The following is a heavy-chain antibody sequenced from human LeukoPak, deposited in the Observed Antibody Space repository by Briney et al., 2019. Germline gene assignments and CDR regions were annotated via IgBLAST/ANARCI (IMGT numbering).Heavy chain of an antibody. J-gene: IGHJ4*02. Sequence: GGSVRLSCAASGFTFDTYAMTWVRQAPGKGLEWVSSISSGGTYIYYAESVRGRSTISRDNTKNFLYLQLSTLRVEDTAVYYCARDRPTGRSRGVVVQWGQGTLVTVSS. D-gene: IGHD2-15*01. CDR2: ISSGGTYI. CDR3: ARDRPTGRSRGVVVQ. CDR1: GFTFDTYA. V-gene: IGHV3-21*01.